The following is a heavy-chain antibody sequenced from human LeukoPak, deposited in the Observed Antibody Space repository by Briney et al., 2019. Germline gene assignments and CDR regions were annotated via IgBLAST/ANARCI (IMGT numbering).Heavy chain of an antibody. J-gene: IGHJ4*02. CDR1: GYTFTGYY. Sequence: ASVKVSCKASGYTFTGYYMHWVRQAPGQGLEWMGWINPNSGGSTSYAQKFQGRVTMTRDTSTSTVYMELSSLRSEDTAVYYCASAQSFWLQSDYWGQGTLVTVSS. D-gene: IGHD5-24*01. V-gene: IGHV1-46*01. CDR2: INPNSGGST. CDR3: ASAQSFWLQSDY.